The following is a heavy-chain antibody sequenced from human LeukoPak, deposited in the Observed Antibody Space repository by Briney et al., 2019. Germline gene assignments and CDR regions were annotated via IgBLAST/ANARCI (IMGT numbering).Heavy chain of an antibody. CDR1: GFTFSSYA. J-gene: IGHJ4*02. CDR2: ISGSGGST. V-gene: IGHV3-23*01. D-gene: IGHD6-13*01. CDR3: AKDIQQLVSIYYFDY. Sequence: PGGSLRLSCAASGFTFSSYAMSWVRQAPGKGLEWVSAISGSGGSTYYADSVKGRFTISRDNSKNTLYLQMNSLRAEDTAVYYCAKDIQQLVSIYYFDYWGQGTLVTVSS.